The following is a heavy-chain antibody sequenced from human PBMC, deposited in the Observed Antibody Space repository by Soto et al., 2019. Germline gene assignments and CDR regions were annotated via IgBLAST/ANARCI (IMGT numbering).Heavy chain of an antibody. CDR3: AHYSSTSSFDY. J-gene: IGHJ4*02. CDR2: IYWDDDK. CDR1: GFSLSTSGMG. Sequence: QITLKESGPTLVKPTQTFTLACTFSGFSLSTSGMGVGWIRQPPGKALEWLALIYWDDDKRYSPSLKSRLTXTMXTSKNQVVLTMTNMDPVDTATYYCAHYSSTSSFDYWGQGTLVTVSS. V-gene: IGHV2-5*02. D-gene: IGHD6-13*01.